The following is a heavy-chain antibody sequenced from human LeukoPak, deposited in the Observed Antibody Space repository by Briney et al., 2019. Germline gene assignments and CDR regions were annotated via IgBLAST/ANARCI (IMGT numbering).Heavy chain of an antibody. V-gene: IGHV4-34*01. CDR1: GGSFSGYY. CDR3: ASPRGDDSGGYYTWYFHH. J-gene: IGHJ1*01. CDR2: INHSGST. D-gene: IGHD3-22*01. Sequence: SETLSLTCAVYGGSFSGYYWSWIRQPPGKGLEWIGEINHSGSTNYNPSLKSRVTISVDTSKNQFSLKLSSVTAADTAVYYCASPRGDDSGGYYTWYFHHWGQGILVTVSS.